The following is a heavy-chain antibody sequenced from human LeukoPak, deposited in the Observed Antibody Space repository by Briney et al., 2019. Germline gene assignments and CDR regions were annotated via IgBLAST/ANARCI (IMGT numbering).Heavy chain of an antibody. CDR3: ASGTDYTPFDY. Sequence: ASVKVSCKASGYTFTSYGISWVRQAPGQGLEWMGWISAYNGNTNYAQKLQGRVTMTTDTSTSTVYMEPRSLRSDDTAVYYCASGTDYTPFDYWGQGTLVTVSS. CDR2: ISAYNGNT. D-gene: IGHD4-11*01. CDR1: GYTFTSYG. V-gene: IGHV1-18*01. J-gene: IGHJ4*02.